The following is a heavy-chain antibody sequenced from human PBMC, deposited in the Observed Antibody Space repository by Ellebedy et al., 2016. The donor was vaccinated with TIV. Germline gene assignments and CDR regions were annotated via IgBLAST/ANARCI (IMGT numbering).Heavy chain of an antibody. CDR3: ARGRITIFGVVIRYFDY. CDR1: GFTFSDYY. D-gene: IGHD3-3*01. J-gene: IGHJ4*02. CDR2: ISSSSSYT. Sequence: GESLKISXAASGFTFSDYYMSWIRQAPGKGLEWVSYISSSSSYTNYADSVKGRFTISRDNAKNSLYLQMNSLRAEDTAVYYCARGRITIFGVVIRYFDYWGQGTLVTVSS. V-gene: IGHV3-11*06.